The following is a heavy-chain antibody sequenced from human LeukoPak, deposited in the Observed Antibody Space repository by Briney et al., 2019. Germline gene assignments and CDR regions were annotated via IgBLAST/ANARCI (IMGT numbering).Heavy chain of an antibody. V-gene: IGHV4-39*07. CDR3: TRSDGYGLVGI. Sequence: SETLSLICSVSGVSISSGSNYWGWIRQPPGKTLEWIGSIYSSGSTYNSTLKSRVIILIDTSKNHFSLTLSSVTAADTAVYYCTRSDGYGLVGIWGQGTMVTVSS. CDR1: GVSISSGSNY. D-gene: IGHD3-10*01. J-gene: IGHJ3*01. CDR2: IYSSGST.